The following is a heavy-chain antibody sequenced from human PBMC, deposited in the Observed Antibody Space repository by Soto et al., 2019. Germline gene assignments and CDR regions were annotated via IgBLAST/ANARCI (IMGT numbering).Heavy chain of an antibody. D-gene: IGHD1-26*01. CDR1: GFTFRSYA. CDR3: AKAGWELRVAFDI. CDR2: ISGSGGST. J-gene: IGHJ3*02. Sequence: PGGSLRLSYAASGFTFRSYAMSWVRQAPGKGLEWVSAISGSGGSTYYADSVKGRFTISRDNSKNTLYLQMNSLRAEDTAVYYCAKAGWELRVAFDIWGQGTMVTVSS. V-gene: IGHV3-23*01.